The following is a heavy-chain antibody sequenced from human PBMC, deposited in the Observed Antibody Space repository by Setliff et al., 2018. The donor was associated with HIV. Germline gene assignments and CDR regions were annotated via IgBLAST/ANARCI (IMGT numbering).Heavy chain of an antibody. D-gene: IGHD3-22*01. CDR1: GFTFVNHD. J-gene: IGHJ3*02. Sequence: GGSLRLSCAASGFTFVNHDIEWVRQAPGTGLEWVSHIGTAGDTYYLDSVKGRFTISREDARNSGYLQMNSLRDDDTAVYFCARTAYYRDSSGYYSVAFDMWGPGTMVTVSS. CDR2: IGTAGDT. V-gene: IGHV3-13*01. CDR3: ARTAYYRDSSGYYSVAFDM.